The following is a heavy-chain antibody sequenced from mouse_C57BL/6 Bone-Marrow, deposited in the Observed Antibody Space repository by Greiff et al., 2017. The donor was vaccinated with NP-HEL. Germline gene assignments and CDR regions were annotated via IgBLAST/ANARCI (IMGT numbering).Heavy chain of an antibody. D-gene: IGHD2-12*01. J-gene: IGHJ1*03. V-gene: IGHV5-15*01. CDR1: GFTFSDYG. CDR3: ARELTRYFDV. Sequence: EVQVVESGGGLVQPGGSLKLSCAASGFTFSDYGMAWVRQAPRKGPEWVAFISNLAYSIYSADTVTGRFTISRENAKNTLYLEMSSLRSEDTAMYYCARELTRYFDVWGTGTTVTVSS. CDR2: ISNLAYSI.